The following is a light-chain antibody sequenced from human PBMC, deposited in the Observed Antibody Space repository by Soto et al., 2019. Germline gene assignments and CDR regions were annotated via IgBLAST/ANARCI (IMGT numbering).Light chain of an antibody. CDR1: SSDVGSYNL. J-gene: IGLJ1*01. V-gene: IGLV2-23*02. CDR3: CSYAGSSTLWV. Sequence: QSALTQPASVSGSPGQSITISCTGTSSDVGSYNLVSWYQQHPGKAPKLMIYEVSKRPSGVSNRFSGSKSGNTASLTISGLQAEDEADYYCCSYAGSSTLWVFGTGTKVTAL. CDR2: EVS.